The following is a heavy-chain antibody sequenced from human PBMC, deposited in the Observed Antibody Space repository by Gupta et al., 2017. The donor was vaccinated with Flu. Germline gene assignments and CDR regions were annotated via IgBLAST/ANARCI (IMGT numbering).Heavy chain of an antibody. J-gene: IGHJ4*02. V-gene: IGHV4-39*01. D-gene: IGHD5-18*01. CDR3: ARHVLVKDTAMVLDFDY. CDR2: IYYSGST. CDR1: GGSISSSSYY. Sequence: QLQLQESGPGLVKPSETLSLTCTVSGGSISSSSYYWGWIRQPPGKGLEWIGSIYYSGSTYYNPSLKSRVTISVDTSKNQFSLKLSSVTAADTAVYYCARHVLVKDTAMVLDFDYWGQGTLVTVSS.